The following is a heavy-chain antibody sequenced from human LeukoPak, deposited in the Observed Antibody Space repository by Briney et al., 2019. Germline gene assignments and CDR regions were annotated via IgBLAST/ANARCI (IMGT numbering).Heavy chain of an antibody. J-gene: IGHJ5*02. D-gene: IGHD2-2*01. CDR2: INTDGSST. CDR1: GFTFSSYW. Sequence: GGSLRLSCAAAGFTFSSYWMHWVRQAPGKGLVWVSRINTDGSSTSYADSVKGRFTISRDNAKNTLYLQMNSLRAEDTAVYYCARDYQLLLSWFDPWGQGTLVTVSS. CDR3: ARDYQLLLSWFDP. V-gene: IGHV3-74*01.